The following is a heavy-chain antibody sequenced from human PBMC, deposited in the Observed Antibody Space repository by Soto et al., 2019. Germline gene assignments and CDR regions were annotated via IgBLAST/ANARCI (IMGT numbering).Heavy chain of an antibody. CDR3: AKDPTDILTGYYYFDY. D-gene: IGHD3-9*01. V-gene: IGHV3-23*01. CDR2: ISGSGGST. J-gene: IGHJ4*02. CDR1: GFAFSDPY. Sequence: GGSLRLSCAASGFAFSDPYMSWVRQAPGKGLEWVSAISGSGGSTYYADSVKGRFTISRDNSKNTLYLQMNSLRAEDTAVYYCAKDPTDILTGYYYFDYWGQGTLVTVSS.